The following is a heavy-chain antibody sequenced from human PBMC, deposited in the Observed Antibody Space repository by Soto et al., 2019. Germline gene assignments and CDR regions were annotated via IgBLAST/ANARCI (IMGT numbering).Heavy chain of an antibody. V-gene: IGHV4-34*01. CDR3: ARGRGEVDY. CDR1: GGSFSGYY. D-gene: IGHD3-16*01. CDR2: IKHGGST. Sequence: SETLSLTCAVYGGSFSGYYWSWIRQPPGKGLEWIGEIKHGGSTNYNPSLKTRVTMSLDTSKSEVSLKVTSVTAADTAMYYCARGRGEVDYWGQGTLVTVS. J-gene: IGHJ4*02.